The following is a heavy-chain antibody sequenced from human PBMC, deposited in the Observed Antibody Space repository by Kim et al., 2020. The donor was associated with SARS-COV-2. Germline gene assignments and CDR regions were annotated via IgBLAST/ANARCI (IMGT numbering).Heavy chain of an antibody. CDR3: ARDSGHSSSWSLFQH. Sequence: GGSLRLSCAASGFTFSSYSMNWVRQAPGKGLEWVSYISSSSSTIYYADSVKGRFTISRDNAKNSLYLQMNSLRDEDTAVYYCARDSGHSSSWSLFQHWGQGTLVTVSS. D-gene: IGHD6-13*01. CDR1: GFTFSSYS. V-gene: IGHV3-48*02. J-gene: IGHJ1*01. CDR2: ISSSSSTI.